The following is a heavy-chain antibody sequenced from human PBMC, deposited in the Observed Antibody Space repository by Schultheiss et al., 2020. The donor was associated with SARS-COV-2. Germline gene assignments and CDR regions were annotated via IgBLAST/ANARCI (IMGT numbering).Heavy chain of an antibody. Sequence: SQTLSLTCAVYGGSISSYYWSWIRQPPGKGLEWIGEINHSGSTNYNPSLKSRVTISVDTSKNQFSLKLSSVTAADTAVYYCARGNPWRGVNGYYYGMDVWGQGTTVTVSS. CDR3: ARGNPWRGVNGYYYGMDV. J-gene: IGHJ6*02. V-gene: IGHV4-34*01. CDR2: INHSGST. CDR1: GGSISSYY. D-gene: IGHD3-3*01.